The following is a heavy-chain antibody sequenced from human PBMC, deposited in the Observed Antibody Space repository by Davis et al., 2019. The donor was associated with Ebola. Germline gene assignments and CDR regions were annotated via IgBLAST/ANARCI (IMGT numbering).Heavy chain of an antibody. CDR3: ARDWNTYYDFWSGYKVTDGMDV. CDR2: ISSSSSYI. CDR1: GFTFSSYS. J-gene: IGHJ6*02. Sequence: PGGSLRLSCAASGFTFSSYSMNWVRQAPGKGLEWVSSISSSSSYIYYADSVKGRFTISRDNAKNSLYLQMNRLRAEDTAVYYCARDWNTYYDFWSGYKVTDGMDVSGQGTTVTVSS. V-gene: IGHV3-21*01. D-gene: IGHD3-3*01.